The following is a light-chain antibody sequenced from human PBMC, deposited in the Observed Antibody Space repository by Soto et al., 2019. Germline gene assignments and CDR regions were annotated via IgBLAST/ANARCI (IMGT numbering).Light chain of an antibody. CDR1: QSVSSN. Sequence: GERSTISCRASQSVSSNLAWYQQKPGQAPRIXIYGASTRETGIPARFSGSGAGTEYTLTLSCLHSEEFAVHICQRRSIWAVSYAQGTRLEIK. CDR3: QRRSIWAVS. V-gene: IGKV3-15*01. J-gene: IGKJ5*01. CDR2: GAS.